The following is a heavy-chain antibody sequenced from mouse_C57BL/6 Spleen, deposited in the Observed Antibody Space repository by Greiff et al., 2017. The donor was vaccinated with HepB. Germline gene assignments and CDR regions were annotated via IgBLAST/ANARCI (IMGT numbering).Heavy chain of an antibody. CDR1: GYTFTSYW. D-gene: IGHD2-3*01. Sequence: QVQLQQPGAELVRPGTSVKLSCKASGYTFTSYWMHWVKQRPGQGLEWIGVIDPSDSYTNYNQKFKGKATFTVDTSSSTAYMQLSSLTSEDSAVYYCARKGDDPWFAYWGQGTLVTVSA. J-gene: IGHJ3*01. CDR3: ARKGDDPWFAY. CDR2: IDPSDSYT. V-gene: IGHV1-59*01.